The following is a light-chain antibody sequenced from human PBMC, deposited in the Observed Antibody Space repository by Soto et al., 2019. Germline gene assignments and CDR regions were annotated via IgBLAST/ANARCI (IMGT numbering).Light chain of an antibody. Sequence: TQSPSTLSASVGDRVTIHCRASQSISSWLAWYQQKPGKAPKLLIYHASSLQSGVPLRFSGSGSGTEFTLTISSLQPDDFATYYCQQYNLYPETFGHGTKVDIK. V-gene: IGKV1-5*01. CDR3: QQYNLYPET. CDR1: QSISSW. J-gene: IGKJ1*01. CDR2: HAS.